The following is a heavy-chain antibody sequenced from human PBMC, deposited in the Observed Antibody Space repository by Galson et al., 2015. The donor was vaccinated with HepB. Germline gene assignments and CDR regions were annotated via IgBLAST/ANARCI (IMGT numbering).Heavy chain of an antibody. J-gene: IGHJ1*01. Sequence: SVKVSCKASGYTFTSYYMHWVRQAPGQGLEWMGIINPSGGSTSYAQKFQGRVTMTRDTSTSTVYMEVSSLRSEDTAVYYCARLMTHGDGPYQHWGPGTLVTASS. V-gene: IGHV1-46*01. CDR2: INPSGGST. CDR3: ARLMTHGDGPYQH. D-gene: IGHD4-17*01. CDR1: GYTFTSYY.